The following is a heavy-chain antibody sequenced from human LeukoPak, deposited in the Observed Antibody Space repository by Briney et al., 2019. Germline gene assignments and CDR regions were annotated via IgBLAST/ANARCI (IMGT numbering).Heavy chain of an antibody. CDR3: ARDLVLLWFGEPRGNWFDP. J-gene: IGHJ5*02. V-gene: IGHV4-59*12. D-gene: IGHD3-10*01. CDR1: GGSISSYY. CDR2: IYYSGST. Sequence: SETLSLTCTVSGGSISSYYWSWIRQPPGKGLEWIGYIYYSGSTNYNPSLKSRVTISVDTSKNQFSLKLSSATAADTAVYYCARDLVLLWFGEPRGNWFDPWGQGTLVTVSS.